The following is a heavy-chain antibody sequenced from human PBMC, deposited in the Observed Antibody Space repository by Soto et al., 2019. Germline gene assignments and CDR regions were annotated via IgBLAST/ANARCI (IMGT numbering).Heavy chain of an antibody. CDR2: INHSGST. Sequence: SETLSLTCAVYGGSFSGYYWSWIRQPPGKGLEWIGEINHSGSTHYNPSLKSRVTISVDTSENQFSLKLSSVTAADTAVYYCAGSMDVWGQGTTVTFSS. CDR1: GGSFSGYY. V-gene: IGHV4-34*01. J-gene: IGHJ6*02. CDR3: AGSMDV.